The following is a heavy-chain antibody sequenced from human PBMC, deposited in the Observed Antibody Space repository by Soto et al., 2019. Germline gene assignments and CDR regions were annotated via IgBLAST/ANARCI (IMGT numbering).Heavy chain of an antibody. J-gene: IGHJ4*02. V-gene: IGHV1-46*01. CDR2: INPSGGST. CDR1: GYTFTSYY. CDR3: ARGGGTYSYGPLMKTSDY. Sequence: QVQLVQSGAEVKKPGASVKVSCKASGYTFTSYYMHWVRQAPGQGLEWMGIINPSGGSTSYAQKFQGRVTMTRDTSTSTVYMELSSLRSEDTAVYYCARGGGTYSYGPLMKTSDYWGQGTLVTVSS. D-gene: IGHD5-18*01.